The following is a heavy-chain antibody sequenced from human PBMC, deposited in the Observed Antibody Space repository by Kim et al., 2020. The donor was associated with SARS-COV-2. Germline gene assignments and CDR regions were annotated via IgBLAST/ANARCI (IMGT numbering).Heavy chain of an antibody. Sequence: EGRTTHSRENSKNALYLQMNSLRAEDTAVYYCANDPYYDFWSGYYFDYWGQGTLVTVSS. J-gene: IGHJ4*02. D-gene: IGHD3-3*01. CDR3: ANDPYYDFWSGYYFDY. V-gene: IGHV3-23*01.